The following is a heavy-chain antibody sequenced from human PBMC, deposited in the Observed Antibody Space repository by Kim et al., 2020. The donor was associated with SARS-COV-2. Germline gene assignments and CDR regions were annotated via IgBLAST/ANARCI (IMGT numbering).Heavy chain of an antibody. CDR3: ARDTPSQGGATTCDY. V-gene: IGHV1-18*01. CDR2: ISAYNGNT. CDR1: GYTFSHFG. D-gene: IGHD1-26*01. Sequence: ASVKVSCKTSGYTFSHFGISWVRQAPGQGLEWMGWISAYNGNTQYIEKVQGRVAMTTDTSTNTAYMELRSLRSDDTAVYYCARDTPSQGGATTCDYWGQGTLVTVSS. J-gene: IGHJ4*01.